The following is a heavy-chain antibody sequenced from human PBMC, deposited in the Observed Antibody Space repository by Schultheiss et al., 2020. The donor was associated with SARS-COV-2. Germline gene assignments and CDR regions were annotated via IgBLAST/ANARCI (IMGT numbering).Heavy chain of an antibody. D-gene: IGHD6-19*01. J-gene: IGHJ5*02. Sequence: SETLSLTCTVSGGSISGYYWSWIRQPPGKGLEWIGRIYTSGSTNYNPSLKSRVTISVDTSKNQFSLKLSSVTAEDTAVYYCARDYPSQSSSGWGRFDPWGQGTLVTVSS. CDR1: GGSISGYY. V-gene: IGHV4-4*07. CDR2: IYTSGST. CDR3: ARDYPSQSSSGWGRFDP.